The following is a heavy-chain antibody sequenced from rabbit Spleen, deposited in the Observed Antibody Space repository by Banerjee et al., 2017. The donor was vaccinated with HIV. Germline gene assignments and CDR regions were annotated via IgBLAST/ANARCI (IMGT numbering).Heavy chain of an antibody. J-gene: IGHJ6*01. CDR3: ARDSGSSFSSYGMDL. V-gene: IGHV1S45*01. Sequence: QEQLVESGGGLVQPEGSLTLTCKASGFSFSGDSYMCGVRQAPGKGLEWISCIAGSSSGFTYSATWAKGRFTISKASSTTVTLQMTTLTAVDTATYFCARDSGSSFSSYGMDLWGQGTLVTVS. CDR2: IAGSSSGFT. D-gene: IGHD8-1*01. CDR1: GFSFSGDSY.